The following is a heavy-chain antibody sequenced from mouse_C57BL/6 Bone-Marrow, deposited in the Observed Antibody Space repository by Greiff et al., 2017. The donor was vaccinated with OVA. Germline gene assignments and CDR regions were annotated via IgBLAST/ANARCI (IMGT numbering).Heavy chain of an antibody. D-gene: IGHD2-12*01. J-gene: IGHJ4*01. Sequence: VQLQQSGAELVRPGTSVKMSCKASGYTFTNYWIGWAKQRPGHGLEWIGDIYPGGGYTNYNEKFKGKATLTADKSSKTAYMQFNSLTSEDSAIYYYARLRRAMDYWGQGTSVTVSS. CDR2: IYPGGGYT. CDR1: GYTFTNYW. CDR3: ARLRRAMDY. V-gene: IGHV1-63*01.